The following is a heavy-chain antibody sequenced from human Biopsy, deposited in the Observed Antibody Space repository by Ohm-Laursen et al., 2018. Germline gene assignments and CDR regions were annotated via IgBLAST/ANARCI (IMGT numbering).Heavy chain of an antibody. V-gene: IGHV4-34*01. CDR1: GESFNGYY. J-gene: IGHJ4*02. CDR2: INHSGRT. CDR3: ARDSRGGHLNTTLITGKNLDS. D-gene: IGHD3-16*01. Sequence: GTLSLTCAVYGESFNGYYWSWIRQTPGKGLEWIGEINHSGRTNYNPSVKSRVTISVDTSKNQFSLKLNSVTAADTAVYFCARDSRGGHLNTTLITGKNLDSWGQGILATVSS.